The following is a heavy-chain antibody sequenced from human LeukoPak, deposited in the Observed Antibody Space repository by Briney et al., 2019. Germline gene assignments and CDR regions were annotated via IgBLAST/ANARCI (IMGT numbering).Heavy chain of an antibody. Sequence: GASVKVSCKASGYTFTGYYMHWVRQAPGQGLEWMGRINPNSGGTNYAQKFQGRVTMTRDTSISTAYMGLSRLRSDDTAVYYCAREVGYDSSGQGLDVWGKGTTVTVSS. V-gene: IGHV1-2*06. D-gene: IGHD3-22*01. CDR1: GYTFTGYY. CDR2: INPNSGGT. J-gene: IGHJ6*04. CDR3: AREVGYDSSGQGLDV.